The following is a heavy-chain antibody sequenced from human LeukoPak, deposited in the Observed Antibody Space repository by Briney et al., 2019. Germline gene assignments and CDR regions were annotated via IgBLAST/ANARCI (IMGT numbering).Heavy chain of an antibody. CDR2: IYPGGSDI. Sequence: GGSLKISCKGSGYSFTNYWIGRVSQLPGEDVEWMGIIYPGGSDIRYSPSFQGQVTISADTSISTAYLQWSSLKASDTAMYYCARHYGGGEYYYGMDVWGQGTTVTVAS. CDR1: GYSFTNYW. V-gene: IGHV5-51*01. D-gene: IGHD2-21*01. J-gene: IGHJ6*02. CDR3: ARHYGGGEYYYGMDV.